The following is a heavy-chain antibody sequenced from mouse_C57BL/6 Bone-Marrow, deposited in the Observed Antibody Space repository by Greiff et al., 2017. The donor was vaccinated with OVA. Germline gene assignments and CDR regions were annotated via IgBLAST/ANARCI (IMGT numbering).Heavy chain of an antibody. CDR3: ARNYYGSSYGGDFDY. CDR2: INPGSGGT. J-gene: IGHJ2*01. Sequence: VKLMESGAELVRPGTSVKVSCKASGYAFTNYLIEWVKQRPGQGLEWIGVINPGSGGTNYNEKFKGKATLTADKSSSTAYMQLSSLTSEDSAVYFCARNYYGSSYGGDFDYWGQGTTLTVSS. D-gene: IGHD1-1*01. CDR1: GYAFTNYL. V-gene: IGHV1-54*01.